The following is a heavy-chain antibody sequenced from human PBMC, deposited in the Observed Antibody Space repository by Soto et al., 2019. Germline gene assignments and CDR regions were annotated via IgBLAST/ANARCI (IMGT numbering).Heavy chain of an antibody. D-gene: IGHD6-13*01. CDR3: ARTSAGGKYYYGMDV. Sequence: PGESLKISCKGSGYIFSNYWIGWVRQMPGKGLEWMGIIYPGDSDTRYSPSFQGQVTISADKSISTAYLQWSSLKASDTAMYYCARTSAGGKYYYGMDVWGQGTTVTVSS. J-gene: IGHJ6*02. V-gene: IGHV5-51*01. CDR1: GYIFSNYW. CDR2: IYPGDSDT.